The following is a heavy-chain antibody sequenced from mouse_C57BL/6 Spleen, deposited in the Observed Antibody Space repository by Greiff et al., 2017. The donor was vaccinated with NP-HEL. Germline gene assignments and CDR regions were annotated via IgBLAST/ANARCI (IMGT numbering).Heavy chain of an antibody. CDR2: ISSGSSTI. CDR1: GFTFSDYG. V-gene: IGHV5-17*01. D-gene: IGHD1-2*01. Sequence: EVQLVESGGGLVKPGGSLKLSCAASGFTFSDYGMHWVRQAPEKGLEWVAYISSGSSTIYYADTVKGRFTISRDNAKNTLFLQMTSLRSEDTAMYYCARLSDYYGRYYYAMDYWGQGTSVTVSS. CDR3: ARLSDYYGRYYYAMDY. J-gene: IGHJ4*01.